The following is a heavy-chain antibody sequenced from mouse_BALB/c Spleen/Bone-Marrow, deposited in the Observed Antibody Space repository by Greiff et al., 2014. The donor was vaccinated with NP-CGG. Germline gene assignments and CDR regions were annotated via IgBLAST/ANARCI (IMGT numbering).Heavy chain of an antibody. Sequence: EVNLVESGGGLVQPGGPRKLSCAASGFTFSSFGIHWVRQAPEKGLEWVAYISSDSSTIYYADTVKGRFTISRDNPKNTLFLQMTSLRSEDTAMYYCARSNYVGYYAMDYWGQGTSVTVSS. CDR1: GFTFSSFG. CDR3: ARSNYVGYYAMDY. J-gene: IGHJ4*01. V-gene: IGHV5-17*02. CDR2: ISSDSSTI. D-gene: IGHD1-1*01.